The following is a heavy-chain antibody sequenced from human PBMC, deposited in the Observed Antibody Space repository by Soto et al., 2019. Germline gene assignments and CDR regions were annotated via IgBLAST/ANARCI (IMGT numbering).Heavy chain of an antibody. Sequence: PSETLSLTCAVSGGSISSSNWWSWLRQPPGKALEWIGYVYSSGSTNYNPSLKSRVTISVDTSRNQFSLKVNSVTAADTAVYYCARRAVVAVTGSLDNWLDPWGQGILVTVSS. CDR1: GGSISSSNW. CDR3: ARRAVVAVTGSLDNWLDP. V-gene: IGHV4-4*02. CDR2: VYSSGST. D-gene: IGHD2-21*01. J-gene: IGHJ5*02.